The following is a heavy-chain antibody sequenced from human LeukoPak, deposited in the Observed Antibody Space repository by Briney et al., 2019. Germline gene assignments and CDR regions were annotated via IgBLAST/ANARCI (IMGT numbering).Heavy chain of an antibody. CDR1: GGSFSGYY. Sequence: PSETLSLTCAVYGGSFSGYYWNWIRQPPGKGLEWIGEITHSGSTNYNPSLKSRVTISVDTSNNQFSLKLSSVTAADTAVYYCAGLVGRYSSGLYYYYFDYWGQGTLVTVSS. J-gene: IGHJ4*02. CDR3: AGLVGRYSSGLYYYYFDY. V-gene: IGHV4-34*01. D-gene: IGHD3-22*01. CDR2: ITHSGST.